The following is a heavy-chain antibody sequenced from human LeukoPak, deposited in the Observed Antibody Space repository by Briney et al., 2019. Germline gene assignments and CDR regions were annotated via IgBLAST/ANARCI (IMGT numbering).Heavy chain of an antibody. J-gene: IGHJ4*02. D-gene: IGHD6-13*01. CDR3: ARARGYSSSWYAPGDY. CDR1: RFTVTNYA. Sequence: PGGSLRLSCLASRFTVTNYAVHWVRQAPGKGLDYVSVLYSRGTSTYYADSVKGRFTVSRDNSKNTLYLQMNSLRAEDTAVYYCARARGYSSSWYAPGDYWGQGTLVTVSS. CDR2: LYSRGTST. V-gene: IGHV3-64*04.